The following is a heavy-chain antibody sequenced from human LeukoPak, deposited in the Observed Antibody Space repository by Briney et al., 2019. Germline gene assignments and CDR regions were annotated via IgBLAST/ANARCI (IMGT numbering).Heavy chain of an antibody. CDR2: VSWKIGSI. J-gene: IGHJ5*02. D-gene: IGHD1-26*01. CDR1: GFSFDVYA. Sequence: LRLSCAASGFSFDVYAMHWVRHAPGEGIGWVSGVSWKIGSIGYADTVKGRFTIHRDNAKNSLYLQMNSLRAEDTALYYCAKDLRSGELPYNWFDPWGQGTLVTVS. V-gene: IGHV3-9*01. CDR3: AKDLRSGELPYNWFDP.